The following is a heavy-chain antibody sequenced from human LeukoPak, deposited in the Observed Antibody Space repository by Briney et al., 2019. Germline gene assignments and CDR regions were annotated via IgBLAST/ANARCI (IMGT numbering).Heavy chain of an antibody. V-gene: IGHV4-38-2*01. CDR3: ARTHSGCCFDT. Sequence: PSETLSLTCSVSGHSVSSGDYWGWIRQTPGKGLEWLASIYNSVSTHYNPSLRSRLTISVDTSKNQFSLKMTSVTAAHTAVYYCARTHSGCCFDTWGQGAPVTVSS. CDR1: GHSVSSGDY. CDR2: IYNSVST. D-gene: IGHD6-19*01. J-gene: IGHJ5*02.